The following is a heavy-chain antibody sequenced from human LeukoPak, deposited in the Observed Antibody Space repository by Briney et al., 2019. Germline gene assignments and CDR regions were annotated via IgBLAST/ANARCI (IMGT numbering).Heavy chain of an antibody. CDR2: IYYSGST. CDR1: GGSISSYY. CDR3: ARVHYYETSDWGNYFDY. D-gene: IGHD3-22*01. J-gene: IGHJ4*02. V-gene: IGHV4-59*01. Sequence: SETLSLTCTVSGGSISSYYWSWIRQPPGKGLEWIGYIYYSGSTNYNPSLKSRVTISVDTSKNQFSLKLSSVTAADTAVYYCARVHYYETSDWGNYFDYWGQGTLVTVSS.